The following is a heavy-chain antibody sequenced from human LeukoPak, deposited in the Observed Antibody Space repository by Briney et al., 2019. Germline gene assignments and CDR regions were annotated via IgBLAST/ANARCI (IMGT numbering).Heavy chain of an antibody. V-gene: IGHV3-30-3*01. CDR3: AKETPNTGWFDP. Sequence: PGGSLRLSCAASGFTFSSYAMHWVRQAPGKGLEWVAVISYDGSNKYYADSVKGRFTISRDNSKNTLYLQMNSLRAEDTAVYYCAKETPNTGWFDPWGQGTLVTVSS. CDR1: GFTFSSYA. CDR2: ISYDGSNK. J-gene: IGHJ5*02. D-gene: IGHD1-14*01.